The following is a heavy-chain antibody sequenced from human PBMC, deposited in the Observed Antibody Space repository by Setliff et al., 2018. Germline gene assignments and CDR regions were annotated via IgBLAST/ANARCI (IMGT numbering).Heavy chain of an antibody. Sequence: SETLSLTCTVSGGSISSYYWSWIRQPPGKGLEWIGYIYYSGSTNYNPSLKSRVTISVDTSKNQFSLKLSSVTAADTAVYYCARHGLNTVTILSWSYYCYYMDVWGKGTTVTVSS. D-gene: IGHD4-17*01. J-gene: IGHJ6*03. V-gene: IGHV4-59*08. CDR1: GGSISSYY. CDR3: ARHGLNTVTILSWSYYCYYMDV. CDR2: IYYSGST.